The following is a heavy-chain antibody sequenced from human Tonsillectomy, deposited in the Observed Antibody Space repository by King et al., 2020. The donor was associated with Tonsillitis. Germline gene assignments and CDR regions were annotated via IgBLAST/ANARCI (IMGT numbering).Heavy chain of an antibody. V-gene: IGHV3-30*04. CDR2: ISYDGSNE. J-gene: IGHJ4*02. CDR1: GFTFSSYA. CDR3: AGGGAMAKIVFYFDT. D-gene: IGHD5-24*01. Sequence: VQLVESGGGVVQPGKSLRLSCAASGFTFSSYAIHWVRQAPGKGLEWVAVISYDGSNEYYADSVKGRFSISRDNSKNTLYLQMNSLRAEDTAVYYCAGGGAMAKIVFYFDTWGKGTWVTVSP.